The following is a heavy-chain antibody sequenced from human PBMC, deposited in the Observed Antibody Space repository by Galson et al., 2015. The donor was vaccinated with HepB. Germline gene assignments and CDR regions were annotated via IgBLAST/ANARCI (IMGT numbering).Heavy chain of an antibody. CDR3: VRSPATHGLYIMDV. J-gene: IGHJ6*02. Sequence: SLRLSCAASGFTFSDPYMDWVRQAPGKGLEWVGRIRDKSRTYTTEYAASVKGRFTVSRDDSRNSLYLQMNSLKIEDTAVYYCVRSPATHGLYIMDVWGQGTMVTVSS. D-gene: IGHD1-14*01. CDR1: GFTFSDPY. V-gene: IGHV3-72*01. CDR2: IRDKSRTYTT.